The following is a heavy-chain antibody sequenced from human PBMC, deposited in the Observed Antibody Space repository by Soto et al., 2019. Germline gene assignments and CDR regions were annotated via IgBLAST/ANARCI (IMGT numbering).Heavy chain of an antibody. CDR1: GFSLTTSGVG. D-gene: IGHD3-3*01. V-gene: IGHV2-5*02. CDR2: IYWDDDK. J-gene: IGHJ4*02. Sequence: QITLNESGPTQVNPRQPLTLTCTFSGFSLTTSGVGGGWIRQSPGKAPEWLALIYWDDDKRYSPSLKSILTITKYPSKNQVVLTMADLEPADTATYYCAHRVLRTVFGLVTTTAIYFAFWGQGTPVAVSS. CDR3: AHRVLRTVFGLVTTTAIYFAF.